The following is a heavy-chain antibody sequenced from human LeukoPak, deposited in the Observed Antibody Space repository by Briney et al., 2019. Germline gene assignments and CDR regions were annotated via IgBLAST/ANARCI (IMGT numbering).Heavy chain of an antibody. CDR2: INPRSGDT. Sequence: ASVKVSCKASGYTFTDYYMHWVRQAPGQTFEWLAWINPRSGDTHYTQKFQGRVTVTTDTSITSVYMELSGLQSDDTAVYYCVRDLTGGSGDWGQGTLVTVSS. V-gene: IGHV1-2*02. CDR1: GYTFTDYY. CDR3: VRDLTGGSGD. J-gene: IGHJ4*02. D-gene: IGHD6-19*01.